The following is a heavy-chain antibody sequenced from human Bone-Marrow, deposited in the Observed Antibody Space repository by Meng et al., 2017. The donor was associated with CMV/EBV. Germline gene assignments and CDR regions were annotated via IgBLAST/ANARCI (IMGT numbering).Heavy chain of an antibody. CDR2: ISGSGGST. V-gene: IGHV3-23*01. CDR1: GFTFRKYA. Sequence: GESLKISCVASGFTFRKYAMSWVRQAPGKGLEWVSAISGSGGSTYYADSVKGRFTISRDNSKNTLYLQMNSLRAEDTAVYYCARANPSNYYDNNLDFDYWGQGTLVTVYS. D-gene: IGHD3-22*01. J-gene: IGHJ4*02. CDR3: ARANPSNYYDNNLDFDY.